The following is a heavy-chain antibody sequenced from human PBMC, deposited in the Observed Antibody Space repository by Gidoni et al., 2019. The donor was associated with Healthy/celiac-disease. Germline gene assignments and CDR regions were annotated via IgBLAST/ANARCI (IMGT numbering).Heavy chain of an antibody. V-gene: IGHV3-48*03. D-gene: IGHD3-3*01. CDR1: GFTFSSYE. Sequence: EVQLVESGGGLVQPGGSLRLSCAASGFTFSSYELNWVRQAPGKGLEWVSYISSSGSTIYYADSVKGRFTISRDNAKNSLYLQMNSLRAEDTAVYYCARDRRITIFGVVSENAFDIWGQGTMVTVSS. J-gene: IGHJ3*02. CDR3: ARDRRITIFGVVSENAFDI. CDR2: ISSSGSTI.